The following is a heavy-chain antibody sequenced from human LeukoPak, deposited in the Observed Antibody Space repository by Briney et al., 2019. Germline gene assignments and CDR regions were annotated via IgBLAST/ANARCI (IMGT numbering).Heavy chain of an antibody. CDR2: ISWNSGTI. V-gene: IGHV3-9*01. J-gene: IGHJ1*01. CDR1: GFTFDDYA. CDR3: AKEGTAWHSYFRH. D-gene: IGHD2-21*02. Sequence: GGSLRLSCLASGFTFDDYAMHWVRRAPGKGLQWVAVISWNSGTIDYADSVEGRFTISRDNAKNPLYLQMNSLRDEDTALYYCAKEGTAWHSYFRHWGQGTLVTVSS.